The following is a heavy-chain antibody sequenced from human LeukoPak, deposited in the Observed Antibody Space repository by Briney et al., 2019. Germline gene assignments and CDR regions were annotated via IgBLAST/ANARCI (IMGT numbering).Heavy chain of an antibody. CDR1: GGSISSYY. CDR3: ASYGEPGYDFWSGYYYGAFDI. D-gene: IGHD3-3*01. Sequence: SETLSLTCTVSGGSISSYYWSWIRQPPGKGLEWIGYIYYSGSTNYNPSLKSRVTISVDTSKNQFSLKLSSVTAADTAVYYCASYGEPGYDFWSGYYYGAFDIWGQGTMVTVSS. J-gene: IGHJ3*02. CDR2: IYYSGST. V-gene: IGHV4-59*01.